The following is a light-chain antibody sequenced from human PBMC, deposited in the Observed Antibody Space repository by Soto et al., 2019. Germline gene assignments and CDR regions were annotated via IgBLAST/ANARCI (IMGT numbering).Light chain of an antibody. V-gene: IGKV2-24*01. CDR2: KIS. Sequence: DIVMTQTPLSSPVTLGQPASISCSSSQSLVDSDGNTYLSWLQQRQGQPPRLLIYKISNRFSEVPNRFSGSGGGKDFTLKISRVEAEDVGGYYCMQGTQFPRTFGQGTKVE. CDR3: MQGTQFPRT. J-gene: IGKJ1*01. CDR1: QSLVDSDGNTY.